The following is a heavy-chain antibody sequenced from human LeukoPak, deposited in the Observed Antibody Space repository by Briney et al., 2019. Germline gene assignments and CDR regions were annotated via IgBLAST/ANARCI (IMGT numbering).Heavy chain of an antibody. CDR3: ARAGGYGDYPVPLDY. CDR2: IYHSGST. J-gene: IGHJ4*02. Sequence: PSQTLSLTCTVSGGSISSGGYYWSWIRQPPGKGLEWIGYIYHSGSTYYNPSLKSRVTISVDRSKNQFSLKLSSVTAADTAVYYCARAGGYGDYPVPLDYWGQGTLVTVSS. D-gene: IGHD4-17*01. CDR1: GGSISSGGYY. V-gene: IGHV4-30-2*01.